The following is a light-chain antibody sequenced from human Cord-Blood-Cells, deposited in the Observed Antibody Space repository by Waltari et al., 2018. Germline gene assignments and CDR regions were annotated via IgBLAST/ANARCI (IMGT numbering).Light chain of an antibody. CDR3: QQYYSYPWT. V-gene: IGKV1-8*01. CDR2: APS. Sequence: AIRMTQSPSSLSASTGDRVTITCRASQGISSYLAWYQQKPGKAPKLLIYAPSTLQSGVPSRFRGSGAGTDFTLTISCLQSEEFATYYCQQYYSYPWTFGQGTKVEIK. J-gene: IGKJ1*01. CDR1: QGISSY.